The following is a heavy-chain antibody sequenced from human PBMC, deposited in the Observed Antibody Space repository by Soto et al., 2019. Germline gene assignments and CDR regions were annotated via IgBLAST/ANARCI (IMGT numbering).Heavy chain of an antibody. CDR2: IWYDGSNQ. D-gene: IGHD1-26*01. Sequence: GGSLRLSCEASGFDISTYGLHWVRQAPGKGLEWLAFIWYDGSNQHYAASVKGRFTISRDNSRNTLYLQMNNLRADDTAVHFCARAASSATYYDCIGYWGRGTLVTVSS. CDR1: GFDISTYG. J-gene: IGHJ4*02. V-gene: IGHV3-33*01. CDR3: ARAASSATYYDCIGY.